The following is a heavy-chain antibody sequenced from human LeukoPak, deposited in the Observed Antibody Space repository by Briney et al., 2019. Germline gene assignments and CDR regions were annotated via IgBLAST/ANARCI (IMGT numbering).Heavy chain of an antibody. CDR3: ARGPDLVYSWFDP. CDR1: GGSFSGYY. CDR2: INHSGST. Sequence: SETLSLTCAVYGGSFSGYYWSWIRQPPGKGLEWIGEINHSGSTNYNPSLKSRVTISVDTSKNQFSLKQSSVTAADTAVYYCARGPDLVYSWFDPWGQGTLVTVSS. V-gene: IGHV4-34*01. J-gene: IGHJ5*02. D-gene: IGHD6-6*01.